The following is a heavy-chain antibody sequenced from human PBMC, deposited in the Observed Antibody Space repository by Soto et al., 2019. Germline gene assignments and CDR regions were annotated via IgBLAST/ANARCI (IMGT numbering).Heavy chain of an antibody. CDR2: LSGSGVST. CDR1: GFPFSNYA. J-gene: IGHJ4*02. Sequence: LRLSCAASGFPFSNYAMTWVRQAPGKGLEWVSALSGSGVSTYYADSVMGRFTISRDNSKNTVYLQMNSLRAEDTAVYYCARRGSGSYYDYWGQETLVTFSS. V-gene: IGHV3-23*01. CDR3: ARRGSGSYYDY. D-gene: IGHD1-26*01.